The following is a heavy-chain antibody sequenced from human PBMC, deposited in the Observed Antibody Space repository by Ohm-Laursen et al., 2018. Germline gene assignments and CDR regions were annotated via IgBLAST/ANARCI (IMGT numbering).Heavy chain of an antibody. CDR1: GFTFSSYE. Sequence: SLRLSCAAPGFTFSSYEMNWVRQAPGKGLEWVSYISSSGSTIYCADSVKGRFTISRDNAKNSLYLQMNSLRAEDTAVYYCFSGPSWEIWGQGTVVTVSS. V-gene: IGHV3-48*03. CDR2: ISSSGSTI. D-gene: IGHD1-26*01. CDR3: FSGPSWEI. J-gene: IGHJ3*02.